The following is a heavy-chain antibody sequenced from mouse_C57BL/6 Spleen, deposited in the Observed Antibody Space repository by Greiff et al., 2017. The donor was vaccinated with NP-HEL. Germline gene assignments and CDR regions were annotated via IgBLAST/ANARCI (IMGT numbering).Heavy chain of an antibody. D-gene: IGHD2-4*01. Sequence: QVQLQQSGAELVRPGASVKLSCKASGYTFTDYYINWVKQRPGQGLEWIARIYPGSGNTYYNEKFKGKATLTAEKSSSTAYMQLSSLTSEDSAVYFCASSPHYDYDLAWFAYWGQGTLVTVSA. V-gene: IGHV1-76*01. CDR1: GYTFTDYY. CDR3: ASSPHYDYDLAWFAY. CDR2: IYPGSGNT. J-gene: IGHJ3*01.